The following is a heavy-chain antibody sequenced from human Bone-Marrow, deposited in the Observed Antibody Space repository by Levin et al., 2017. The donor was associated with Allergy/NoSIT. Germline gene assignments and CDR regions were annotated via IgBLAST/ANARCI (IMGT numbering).Heavy chain of an antibody. CDR2: INWSSSNK. D-gene: IGHD5-18*01. J-gene: IGHJ4*02. Sequence: PPGGSLRLSCAASGFIFDDYGMHWVRQTPGKGLEWVSGINWSSSNKAYADSVKGRFTISRDNAKNSLYLQMDSLRDEDTALYYCAKDGPRHGHTGIWYFEHWGQGTLVTVSS. V-gene: IGHV3-9*01. CDR3: AKDGPRHGHTGIWYFEH. CDR1: GFIFDDYG.